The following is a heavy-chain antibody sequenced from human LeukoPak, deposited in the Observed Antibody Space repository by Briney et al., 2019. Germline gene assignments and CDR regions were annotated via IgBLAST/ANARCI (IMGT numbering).Heavy chain of an antibody. V-gene: IGHV1-69*13. Sequence: SVKVSCKASGGTFSSYAISWVRQAPGQGLEWMGGIIPIFGTANYAQKFQSRVTITADESTSTAYMELSSLRSEDTAVYYCATRPDYSSSWDYYYYGMDVWGQGTTVTVSS. CDR2: IIPIFGTA. D-gene: IGHD6-6*01. CDR3: ATRPDYSSSWDYYYYGMDV. CDR1: GGTFSSYA. J-gene: IGHJ6*02.